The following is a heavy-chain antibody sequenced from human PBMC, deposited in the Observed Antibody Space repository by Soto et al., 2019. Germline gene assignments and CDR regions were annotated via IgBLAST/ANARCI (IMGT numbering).Heavy chain of an antibody. V-gene: IGHV1-69*06. Sequence: SVKVSCKASGGTFSSYAISWVRQAPGQGLEWMGGIIPIFGTANYAQKFQGRVTITADKSTSTAYMELSSLRSEATAVYYCARDYSSSTLGAFDIWGQGTMGTVS. CDR2: IIPIFGTA. CDR1: GGTFSSYA. J-gene: IGHJ3*02. D-gene: IGHD6-6*01. CDR3: ARDYSSSTLGAFDI.